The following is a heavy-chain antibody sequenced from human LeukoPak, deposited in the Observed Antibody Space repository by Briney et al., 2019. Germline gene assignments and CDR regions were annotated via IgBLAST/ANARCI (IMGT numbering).Heavy chain of an antibody. J-gene: IGHJ6*02. CDR3: ARERYSNSWYSPRGYGMDV. CDR2: TSSSSSYI. D-gene: IGHD6-13*01. CDR1: GFTFSSYS. V-gene: IGHV3-21*01. Sequence: GGSLRLSCAASGFTFSSYSMNWVRQAPGKGLEWVSSTSSSSSYIYYADSVKGRFTISRDNAKNSLYLQMNSLRAEDTAVYYCARERYSNSWYSPRGYGMDVWGQGTTVTVSS.